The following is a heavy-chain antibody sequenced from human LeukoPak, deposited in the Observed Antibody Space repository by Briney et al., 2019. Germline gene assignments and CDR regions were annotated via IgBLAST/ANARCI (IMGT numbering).Heavy chain of an antibody. CDR3: ARDPIELATTRRAFDI. CDR2: INHNGNVN. V-gene: IGHV3-7*03. Sequence: GGSLRLSCAASGFTFSSYWMNWARQAPGKGLEWVASINHNGNVNYYVDSVKGRFTISRDNAKNSLHLQMSNLRAEDTAVYYCARDPIELATTRRAFDIWGQGTMVTVSS. CDR1: GFTFSSYW. J-gene: IGHJ3*02. D-gene: IGHD5-24*01.